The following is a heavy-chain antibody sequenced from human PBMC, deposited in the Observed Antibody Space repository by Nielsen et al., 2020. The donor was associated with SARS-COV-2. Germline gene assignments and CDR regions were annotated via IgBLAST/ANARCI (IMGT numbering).Heavy chain of an antibody. CDR3: ARAVAVLATEYYFDY. CDR2: INPNSGDT. CDR1: GYSFTKYA. V-gene: IGHV1-2*04. Sequence: ASVKVSCKASGYSFTKYAMNWVRQAPGQGLEWMGRINPNSGDTNYAQNFQGWVTMTRDTSINTAYMELSRLKSDDTAVYYCARAVAVLATEYYFDYWGQGTLVTVSS. J-gene: IGHJ4*02. D-gene: IGHD2-15*01.